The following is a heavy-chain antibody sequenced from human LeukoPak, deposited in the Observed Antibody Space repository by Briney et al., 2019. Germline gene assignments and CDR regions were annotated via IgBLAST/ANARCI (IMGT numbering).Heavy chain of an antibody. V-gene: IGHV4-34*01. J-gene: IGHJ5*02. Sequence: TLSPTRAVCWVPLRGFFWRWMRQPPGKGGEGVGEINHSGSTNYNPSLKSRVTLSVDTSKNQFSLKLSSVTAADTAVYYCARRSQWELRGSKRWFDPWGQGTLVTVSS. CDR1: WVPLRGFF. D-gene: IGHD1-26*01. CDR2: INHSGST. CDR3: ARRSQWELRGSKRWFDP.